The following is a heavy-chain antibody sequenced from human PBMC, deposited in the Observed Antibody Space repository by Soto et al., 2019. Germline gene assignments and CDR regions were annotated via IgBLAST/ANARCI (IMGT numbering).Heavy chain of an antibody. CDR1: GGSITTNGHY. V-gene: IGHV4-31*03. CDR2: IYYTGNS. J-gene: IGHJ4*02. Sequence: QVQLQESGPELVKPSQTLSLTCSVSGGSITTNGHYWTWIRQHPGQGLEWIAYIYYTGNSYLNPSLNSRLSISLDTSKNQFSLELRSVTPADTAVYSCAREQWGFDSWGQGTLVTVSS. D-gene: IGHD6-19*01. CDR3: AREQWGFDS.